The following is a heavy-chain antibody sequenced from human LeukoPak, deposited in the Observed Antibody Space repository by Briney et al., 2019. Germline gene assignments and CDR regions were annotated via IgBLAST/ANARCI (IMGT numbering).Heavy chain of an antibody. CDR3: AKDFGPYGMDV. D-gene: IGHD3-10*01. J-gene: IGHJ6*04. CDR1: GFTFSSYG. Sequence: GGSPRLSCAASGFTFSSYGMHWVRQAPGKGLEWVAVISYDGSNKYYADSVKGRFTISRDNSKNTLYLQMNSLRAEDTAVYYCAKDFGPYGMDVWGKGTTVTVSS. V-gene: IGHV3-30*18. CDR2: ISYDGSNK.